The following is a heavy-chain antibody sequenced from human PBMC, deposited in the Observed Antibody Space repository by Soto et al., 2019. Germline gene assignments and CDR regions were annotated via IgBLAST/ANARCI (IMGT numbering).Heavy chain of an antibody. D-gene: IGHD5-18*01. CDR2: INWNGGST. CDR3: ARDNSDYYYYYGMDV. CDR1: GFTFDDYC. Sequence: GGSLRLSCAASGFTFDDYCISWVRPAPGNGLDWVSGINWNGGSTGYADSVKGRFTISRDNAKNSLYLQMNSLRAEDTALYYCARDNSDYYYYYGMDVWGQETTVTVSS. V-gene: IGHV3-20*04. J-gene: IGHJ6*02.